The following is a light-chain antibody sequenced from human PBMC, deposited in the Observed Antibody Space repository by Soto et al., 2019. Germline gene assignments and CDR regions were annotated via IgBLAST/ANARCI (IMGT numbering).Light chain of an antibody. Sequence: EIVLTQSPGTLSLSPGERATLSCRASETVTTNYLAWYQQKPGQAPRLLIYGASRRATGIPDRFSGSGSGKDFTLSISRLEPEDFAVYYGQKYGGSRITFGPGTKVDIK. CDR2: GAS. J-gene: IGKJ3*01. CDR3: QKYGGSRIT. V-gene: IGKV3-20*01. CDR1: ETVTTNY.